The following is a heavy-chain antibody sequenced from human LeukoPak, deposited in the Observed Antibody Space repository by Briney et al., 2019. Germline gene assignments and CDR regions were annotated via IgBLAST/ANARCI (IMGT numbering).Heavy chain of an antibody. CDR2: ISYDGSNK. CDR1: GFTFSSYG. D-gene: IGHD5-12*01. CDR3: AKDRYSTHNWFDP. V-gene: IGHV3-30*18. J-gene: IGHJ5*02. Sequence: GRSLRLSCAASGFTFSSYGMHWVRQAPGKGLVWVAIISYDGSNKYYADSVKGRFTISRDNSKNTLFLQMNSLRTEDTAVYYCAKDRYSTHNWFDPWGQGTLVTVSS.